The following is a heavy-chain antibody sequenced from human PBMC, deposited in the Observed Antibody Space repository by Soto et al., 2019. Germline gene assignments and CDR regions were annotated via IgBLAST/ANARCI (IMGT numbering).Heavy chain of an antibody. V-gene: IGHV3-30*04. CDR2: ISYDGSNK. Sequence: GGSLRLSCAASGFTFSSYAMHWVRQAPGKGLEWVAVISYDGSNKYYTDSVKGRFTISRDNSKNTLYLQMNSLRAEDTAVYYCARGGSWFGELWWYFDLWGRGTLVTVSS. D-gene: IGHD3-10*01. J-gene: IGHJ2*01. CDR1: GFTFSSYA. CDR3: ARGGSWFGELWWYFDL.